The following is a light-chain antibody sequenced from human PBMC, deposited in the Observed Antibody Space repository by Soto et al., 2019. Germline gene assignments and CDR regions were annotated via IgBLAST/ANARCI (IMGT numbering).Light chain of an antibody. V-gene: IGKV1-39*01. CDR3: QQRSNWLT. Sequence: DIQMTQSPSSLSASVGDRVTITCRASQSISSYLHWYQQKPGKAPKLLIYAASNLQSGVPSRFSASGSGTDFTLTLNSLQPEDFATYYCQQRSNWLTFGPGTKVDIK. CDR1: QSISSY. J-gene: IGKJ3*01. CDR2: AAS.